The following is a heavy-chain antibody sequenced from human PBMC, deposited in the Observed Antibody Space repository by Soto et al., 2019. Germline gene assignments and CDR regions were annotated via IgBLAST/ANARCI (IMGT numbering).Heavy chain of an antibody. Sequence: QLQLVQSGAEVKKPGSSVKVSCKASGGTLNSAAINWVRQAPGQGLEWLGGIIPVFDTPDYAQKFQGRVTITADKSTSTAYMELRSLTSEDTAVYFCASRDYRDPTAFYYYGMEGWGQGTTVTVSS. J-gene: IGHJ6*01. CDR2: IIPVFDTP. CDR3: ASRDYRDPTAFYYYGMEG. D-gene: IGHD4-4*01. V-gene: IGHV1-69*06. CDR1: GGTLNSAA.